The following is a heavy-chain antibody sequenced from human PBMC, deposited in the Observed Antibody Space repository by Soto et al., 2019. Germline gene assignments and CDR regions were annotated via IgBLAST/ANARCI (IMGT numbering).Heavy chain of an antibody. J-gene: IGHJ6*02. CDR1: GFTFSSYW. CDR2: IKQDGSEK. D-gene: IGHD5-18*01. V-gene: IGHV3-7*03. Sequence: PGGSLRLSCAASGFTFSSYWMSWVRQAPGKGLEWVANIKQDGSEKYYVDSVKGRFTISRDNAKNSLYLQMNSLRAEDTAVYYCARDGRPAPWDTAMFYGMDVWGQGTTVTVSS. CDR3: ARDGRPAPWDTAMFYGMDV.